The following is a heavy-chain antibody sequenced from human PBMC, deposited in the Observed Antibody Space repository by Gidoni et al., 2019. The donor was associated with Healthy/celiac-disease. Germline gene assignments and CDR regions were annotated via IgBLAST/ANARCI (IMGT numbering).Heavy chain of an antibody. D-gene: IGHD2-21*01. Sequence: QLQLQESGPGLVKPSETLSLTCTVSGGSISSSSYYWGWLRQPPGKGLEWIGSIYYSGSTYYNPSLKSRVTISVDTSKNQFSLKLSSVTAADTAVYYCARLCILWWCPGRYFDYWGQGTLVTVSS. CDR3: ARLCILWWCPGRYFDY. CDR1: GGSISSSSYY. J-gene: IGHJ4*02. CDR2: IYYSGST. V-gene: IGHV4-39*01.